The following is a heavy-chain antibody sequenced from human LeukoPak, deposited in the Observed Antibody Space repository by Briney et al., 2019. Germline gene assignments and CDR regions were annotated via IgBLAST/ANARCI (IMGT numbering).Heavy chain of an antibody. Sequence: ASVKVSCKASGYTFTSYGISWVRQAPGQGLEWMGWISAYNGNTNYAQKLQGRVTMTTDTSTSTAYMELRSLRSDDTAVYYCVTYYYDRSGYPLFGNYWRQGTLVTVSS. V-gene: IGHV1-18*01. CDR1: GYTFTSYG. CDR2: ISAYNGNT. J-gene: IGHJ4*02. D-gene: IGHD3-22*01. CDR3: VTYYYDRSGYPLFGNY.